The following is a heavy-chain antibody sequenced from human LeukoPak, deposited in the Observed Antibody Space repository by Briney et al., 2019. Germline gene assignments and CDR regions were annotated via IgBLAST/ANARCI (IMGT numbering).Heavy chain of an antibody. Sequence: GGSLRLSCAASRFTFSNYGVNWVRQAPGKGLEWVSYINSRSSTIYYADSVRGRFTNSRDNAKNSLYLQMNSLKAEDTAIYYCAREVGTPQAFDIWGQGTMVTVSS. V-gene: IGHV3-48*01. CDR2: INSRSSTI. CDR3: AREVGTPQAFDI. D-gene: IGHD1-26*01. J-gene: IGHJ3*02. CDR1: RFTFSNYG.